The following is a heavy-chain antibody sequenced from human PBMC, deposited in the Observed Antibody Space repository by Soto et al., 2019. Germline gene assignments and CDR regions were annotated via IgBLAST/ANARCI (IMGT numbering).Heavy chain of an antibody. J-gene: IGHJ6*02. D-gene: IGHD4-17*01. Sequence: EVQVVESGGGLVQPGGSLRLSCIASGFTFSSRWMHWVRQSPGKGLVWVSRVKYDGRTTNYADSVKGRFTISRDNAKNTVYLQMNSLRAEDTGVYYCARGLRNYYGVDVWGQGTTVTVSS. CDR3: ARGLRNYYGVDV. CDR1: GFTFSSRW. V-gene: IGHV3-74*01. CDR2: VKYDGRTT.